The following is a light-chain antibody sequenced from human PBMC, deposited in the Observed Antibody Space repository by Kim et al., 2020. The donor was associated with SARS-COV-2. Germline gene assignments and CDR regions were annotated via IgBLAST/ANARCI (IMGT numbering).Light chain of an antibody. V-gene: IGKV1-39*01. CDR2: TAS. CDR3: QQSFTTPYT. CDR1: QSISSY. Sequence: DVQMTQSPSSLSASVGDRLTITCRASQSISSYLNWYQQKPGKAPNLLIHTASRLQSGVPSRFSGSGSGTDFTLTISSLQPDDFATYYCQQSFTTPYTFGQGTKLEIK. J-gene: IGKJ2*01.